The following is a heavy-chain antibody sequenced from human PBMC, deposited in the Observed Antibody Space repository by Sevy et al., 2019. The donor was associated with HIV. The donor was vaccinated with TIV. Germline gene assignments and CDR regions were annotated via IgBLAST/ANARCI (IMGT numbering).Heavy chain of an antibody. CDR1: GGSISNYY. D-gene: IGHD3-22*01. CDR2: IYFSGTT. J-gene: IGHJ4*02. CDR3: SRGRYLDTSRRHFDN. Sequence: SETLSLTCTVSGGSISNYYWSWIRQPPGKGLEWIGYIYFSGTTNYHPSLKSRVTLSVDTSKKQFSLTLTSVTAADTAADYYSRGRYLDTSRRHFDNWGQGTLVTVSS. V-gene: IGHV4-59*01.